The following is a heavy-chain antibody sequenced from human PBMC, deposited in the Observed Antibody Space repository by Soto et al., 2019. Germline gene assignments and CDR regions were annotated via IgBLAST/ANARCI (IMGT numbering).Heavy chain of an antibody. CDR2: IRWNSGSI. D-gene: IGHD3-10*01. CDR3: VKYKCYNNTGYLDY. Sequence: EVQLVESGGTLVEPGRSLRLSCAASGFTFDDYAMHWVRQAPGKGLEWVASIRWNSGSIGYADSVKGRFTISRDNAKNSLSLHMNSLRPEDTALYYGVKYKCYNNTGYLDYLGQGTLVTVSS. CDR1: GFTFDDYA. J-gene: IGHJ4*02. V-gene: IGHV3-9*01.